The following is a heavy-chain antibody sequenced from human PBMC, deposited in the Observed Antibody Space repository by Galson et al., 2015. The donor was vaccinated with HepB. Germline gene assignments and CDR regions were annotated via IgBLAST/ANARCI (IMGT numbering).Heavy chain of an antibody. CDR2: ITYDGTNK. J-gene: IGHJ4*02. CDR1: EFTFSRYW. V-gene: IGHV3-30*03. CDR3: VKGGGYSAIRGRGGFDS. D-gene: IGHD5-12*01. Sequence: SLRLSCAASEFTFSRYWMSWVRQAPGKGLQWVAVITYDGTNKFYARSVKGRFTISRDNSGNTLFLHMNSLRPEDTALYYCVKGGGYSAIRGRGGFDSWGQGALSPSPQ.